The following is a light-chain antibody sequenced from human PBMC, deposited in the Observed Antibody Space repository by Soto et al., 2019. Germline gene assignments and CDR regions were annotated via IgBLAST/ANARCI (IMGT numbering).Light chain of an antibody. CDR2: GTS. V-gene: IGKV3-20*01. J-gene: IGKJ2*01. CDR1: QSVSSSY. CDR3: QQYGSSPPT. Sequence: EIVLTQSPGTLSLSPGERATLSCRASQSVSSSYFAWYQQKPGQAPRLLIYGTSSRAPGIPDRFSGSGSGTDFTLTISRLEPEDFAVYYCQQYGSSPPTFGQGPKLEIK.